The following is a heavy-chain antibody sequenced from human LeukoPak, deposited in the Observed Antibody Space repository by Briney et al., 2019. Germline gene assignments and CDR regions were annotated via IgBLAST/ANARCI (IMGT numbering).Heavy chain of an antibody. D-gene: IGHD6-19*01. CDR2: IYYSGST. CDR3: ARSSVWYESDY. CDR1: GGSISSYY. J-gene: IGHJ4*02. V-gene: IGHV4-59*01. Sequence: SETLSLTCTVSGGSISSYYWSWIRQPPGKGLEWIGYIYYSGSTNYNPSLKSRVTISVDTSKNQFSLKLSSVTAADTAVYYCARSSVWYESDYWGQGTLVTVSS.